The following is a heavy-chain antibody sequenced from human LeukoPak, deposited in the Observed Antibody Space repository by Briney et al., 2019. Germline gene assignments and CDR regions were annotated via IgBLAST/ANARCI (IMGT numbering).Heavy chain of an antibody. J-gene: IGHJ3*02. CDR2: LYDTGMT. CDR1: GGSISVYH. D-gene: IGHD1-26*01. CDR3: AKEGMGSEATTADGAFDI. V-gene: IGHV4-4*08. Sequence: SETLSLTCTVSGGSISVYHWSWIRQPPGKGLEWIGYLYDTGMTNYSPSLKSRVTISVDTSNDQISLKLTSVTAADTAIYFCAKEGMGSEATTADGAFDIWGQGTTVTVSS.